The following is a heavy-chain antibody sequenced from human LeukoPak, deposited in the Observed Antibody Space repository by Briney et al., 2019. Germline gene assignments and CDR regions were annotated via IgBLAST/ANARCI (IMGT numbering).Heavy chain of an antibody. V-gene: IGHV3-21*01. D-gene: IGHD3-10*01. Sequence: PGGSLRLSCAASGFTFSSYSMNWVRQAPGKGLEWVSSISSSSSYIYYADSVKGRFTISRDNAKNSLYLQMNSLRAEDTAVYYCARAQPGLLWFGELHITPGYYYMDVWGKGTTVTISS. J-gene: IGHJ6*03. CDR1: GFTFSSYS. CDR3: ARAQPGLLWFGELHITPGYYYMDV. CDR2: ISSSSSYI.